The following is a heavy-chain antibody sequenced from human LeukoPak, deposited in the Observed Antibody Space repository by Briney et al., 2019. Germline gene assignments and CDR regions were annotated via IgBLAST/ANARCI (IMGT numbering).Heavy chain of an antibody. Sequence: GGSLRLSCAASGFTFDDYGMSWARQAPGKGLEWVSGINWSGGRAGHADSVKGRFTISRDNAKNSLFLQMNSLRAEDTALYYCVRDRGGTYMYFQHWGQGTLVTVSS. CDR1: GFTFDDYG. CDR2: INWSGGRA. V-gene: IGHV3-20*04. D-gene: IGHD1-26*01. J-gene: IGHJ1*01. CDR3: VRDRGGTYMYFQH.